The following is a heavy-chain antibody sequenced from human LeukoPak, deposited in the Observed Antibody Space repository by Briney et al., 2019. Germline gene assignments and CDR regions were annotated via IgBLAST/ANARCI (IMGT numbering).Heavy chain of an antibody. J-gene: IGHJ5*02. V-gene: IGHV4-34*01. CDR3: ARGGGDTTQVVWGRKSWFDP. CDR2: INHSGST. CDR1: GGSFSRYY. Sequence: SETLSLTCAVYGGSFSRYYWSWIRQPPGKGLEWIGEINHSGSTNYNPSLKSRVTISVDTSKNQFSLKLSSVTAADTAVYYCARGGGDTTQVVWGRKSWFDPWGQGTLVTVSS. D-gene: IGHD3-16*01.